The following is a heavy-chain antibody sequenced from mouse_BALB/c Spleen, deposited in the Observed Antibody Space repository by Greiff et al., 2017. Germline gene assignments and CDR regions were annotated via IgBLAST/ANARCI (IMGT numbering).Heavy chain of an antibody. CDR2: ISSGSSTI. J-gene: IGHJ4*01. Sequence: EVMLVESGGGLVQPGGSRKLSCAASGFTFSSFGMHWVRQAPEKGLEWVAYISSGSSTIYYADTVKGRFTISRDNPKNTLFLQMTSLRSEDTAMYYCARLCPYYYAMDYWGQGTSVTVSS. V-gene: IGHV5-17*02. D-gene: IGHD6-5*01. CDR1: GFTFSSFG. CDR3: ARLCPYYYAMDY.